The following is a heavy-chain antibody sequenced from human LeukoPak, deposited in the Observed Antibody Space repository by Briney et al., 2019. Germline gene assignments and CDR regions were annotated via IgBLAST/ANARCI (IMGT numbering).Heavy chain of an antibody. D-gene: IGHD6-19*01. CDR2: IGTAGDP. CDR1: GFTFSSYD. CDR3: AREAVAGHFDY. V-gene: IGHV3-13*05. Sequence: GGSLGLSCAASGFTFSSYDMHWVRQATGKGLEWVSAIGTAGDPYYPGSVKGRFTISRENAKNSLYLQMNSLRAGDTAVYYCAREAVAGHFDYWGQGTLVTVSS. J-gene: IGHJ4*02.